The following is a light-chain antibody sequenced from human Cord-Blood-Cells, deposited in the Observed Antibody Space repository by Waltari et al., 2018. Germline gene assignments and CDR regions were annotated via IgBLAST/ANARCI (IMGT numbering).Light chain of an antibody. J-gene: IGLJ3*02. Sequence: QSALTQPASVSGSPGQSLTISCTRTSRDVGGYNLVSWYQQHPGKAPKLMIYEGSKRPSGVSNRFSGSKSGNTASLTISGLQAEDEADYYCCSYAGSSTWVFGGGTKLTVL. CDR2: EGS. V-gene: IGLV2-23*01. CDR1: SRDVGGYNL. CDR3: CSYAGSSTWV.